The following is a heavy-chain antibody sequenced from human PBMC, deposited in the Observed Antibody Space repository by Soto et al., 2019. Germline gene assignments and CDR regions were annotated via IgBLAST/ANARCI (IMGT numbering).Heavy chain of an antibody. J-gene: IGHJ6*02. V-gene: IGHV1-18*01. CDR1: RYTFTSYG. CDR2: ISAYNGNT. Sequence: GASVKFCCKASRYTFTSYGISWVRHAPGQGLEWMGWISAYNGNTNYAQKLQVRVTMTTDTSTSTAYMELRSLRSDDTAVYYCARDSLNWNHYYYAMDVWAQGTTVTVYS. CDR3: ARDSLNWNHYYYAMDV. D-gene: IGHD1-20*01.